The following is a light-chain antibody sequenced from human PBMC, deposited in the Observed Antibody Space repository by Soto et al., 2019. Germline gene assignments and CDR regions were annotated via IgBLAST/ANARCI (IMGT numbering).Light chain of an antibody. CDR2: GAS. CDR1: QTVSVSY. Sequence: EVELTQSPGTLSLSPGERATLSCRASQTVSVSYLAWYQQKPGQAPRLFIYGASGRASGIPDRFSGSGSGTDVPLTTSSLEPEDFALYYCQQYGSSPFTFGQGTRLEIK. CDR3: QQYGSSPFT. V-gene: IGKV3-20*01. J-gene: IGKJ5*01.